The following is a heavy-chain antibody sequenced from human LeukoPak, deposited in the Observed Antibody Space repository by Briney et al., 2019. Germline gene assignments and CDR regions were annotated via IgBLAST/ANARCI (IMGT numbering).Heavy chain of an antibody. J-gene: IGHJ4*02. Sequence: PGGSLRLSCAASGFTFTNYWMSWARQAPGKGLEWVANMNQDGSSKYYVDSVKGRFTISRDNAKNTLYLQMNSLRAEDTAVYYCARGVAYDSSGYYYSYWGQGTLVTVSS. V-gene: IGHV3-7*01. CDR1: GFTFTNYW. CDR3: ARGVAYDSSGYYYSY. D-gene: IGHD3-22*01. CDR2: MNQDGSSK.